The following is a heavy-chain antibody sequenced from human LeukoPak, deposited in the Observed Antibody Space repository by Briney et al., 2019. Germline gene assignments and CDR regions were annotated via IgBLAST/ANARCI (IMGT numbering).Heavy chain of an antibody. CDR1: GFTFSSYW. D-gene: IGHD5-18*01. Sequence: GGSLRLSCAASGFTFSSYWMSWVRQAPGKGLEWVANIKQDGSEKYYVDSVKGRFTISRDNAKNSLYLQVNSLRAEDTAVYYCARGLRGYSLYYFDYWGQGTLVTVSS. CDR2: IKQDGSEK. V-gene: IGHV3-7*01. CDR3: ARGLRGYSLYYFDY. J-gene: IGHJ4*02.